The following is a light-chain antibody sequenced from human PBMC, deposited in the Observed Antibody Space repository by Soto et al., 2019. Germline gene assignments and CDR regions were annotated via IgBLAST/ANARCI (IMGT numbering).Light chain of an antibody. CDR3: HSYDVSLSGPV. CDR1: SSNIGAGYD. J-gene: IGLJ2*01. Sequence: QLVLTQPHSVSGAPGQRVTISCTGSSSNIGAGYDVHWYQQLPGTAPKVLIYDNNNRPSGVPDRFSGSKSGTSASLAITGLQAEDEGDYYCHSYDVSLSGPVFGGGTKLTVL. V-gene: IGLV1-40*01. CDR2: DNN.